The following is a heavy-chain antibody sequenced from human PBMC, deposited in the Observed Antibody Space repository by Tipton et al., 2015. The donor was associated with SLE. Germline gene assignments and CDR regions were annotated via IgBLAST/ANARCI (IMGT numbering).Heavy chain of an antibody. CDR2: IYYSGST. Sequence: TPSLTCTVSGGSISSYYWSWIRQPPGKGLEWIGYIYYSGSTNYNPSLKSRVTISVDTSKNQFSLKLSSVTAADTAVYYCARSLAYCGGDCYSAFDYWGQGTLVTVSS. D-gene: IGHD2-21*01. CDR1: GGSISSYY. J-gene: IGHJ4*02. CDR3: ARSLAYCGGDCYSAFDY. V-gene: IGHV4-59*12.